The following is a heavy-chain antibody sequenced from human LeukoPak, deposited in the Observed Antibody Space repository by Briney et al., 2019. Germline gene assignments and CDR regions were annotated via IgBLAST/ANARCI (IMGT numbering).Heavy chain of an antibody. V-gene: IGHV3-23*01. J-gene: IGHJ4*02. Sequence: GGSLRLSCAASGYTFSSYGMSWVRQAPGKGLEWVSGISASGGSTYHADSVKGRFTISRDNSKNTMYLQMNSLRAEDTAVYYCAKVDRRSDLPYYFDYWGQGTLVTVSS. CDR2: ISASGGST. CDR3: AKVDRRSDLPYYFDY. CDR1: GYTFSSYG.